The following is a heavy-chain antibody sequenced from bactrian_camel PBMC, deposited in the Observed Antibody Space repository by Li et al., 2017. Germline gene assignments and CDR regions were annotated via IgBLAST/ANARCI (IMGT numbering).Heavy chain of an antibody. J-gene: IGHJ4*01. CDR1: GYTFRNNW. Sequence: QVQLVESGGGLVQPGGSLRLSCAASGYTFRNNWMHWVRQAPGKGLEWVSHIDSNGASTYYTDSVKGRFTISRDNAKNTLYLQMNSLNTEDTAMYYCAARLRKGYRWLPVLMPRTFDYSGQGTQVTVS. CDR3: AARLRKGYRWLPVLMPRTFDY. V-gene: IGHV3S1*01. CDR2: IDSNGAST. D-gene: IGHD2*01.